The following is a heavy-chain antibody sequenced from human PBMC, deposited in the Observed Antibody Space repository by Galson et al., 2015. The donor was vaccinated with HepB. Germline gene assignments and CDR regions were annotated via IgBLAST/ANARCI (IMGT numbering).Heavy chain of an antibody. V-gene: IGHV1-69*02. CDR1: GGTFSSYT. Sequence: SVKVSFKASGGTFSSYTISWVRQAPGQGLEWMGRIIPILGIANYAQKFQGRVTITADKSTSTAYMELSSLRSEDTAVYYCARVYCSSTSCPDDAFDIWGQGTMVTVSS. CDR2: IIPILGIA. J-gene: IGHJ3*02. D-gene: IGHD2-2*01. CDR3: ARVYCSSTSCPDDAFDI.